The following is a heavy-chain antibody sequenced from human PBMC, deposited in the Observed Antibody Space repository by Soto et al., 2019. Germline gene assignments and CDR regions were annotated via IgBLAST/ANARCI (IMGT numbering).Heavy chain of an antibody. CDR1: GFTFSSYG. V-gene: IGHV3-30*18. D-gene: IGHD3-9*01. Sequence: QVQLVESGGGVVQPGRSLRLSCAASGFTFSSYGMHWARQAPGKGLEWVAVISYDGSNKYYADSVKGRFTISRDNSKNTLYLQMNSLRAEDTAVYYCAKDIGWLQILPDYWGQGTLVTVSS. CDR3: AKDIGWLQILPDY. CDR2: ISYDGSNK. J-gene: IGHJ4*02.